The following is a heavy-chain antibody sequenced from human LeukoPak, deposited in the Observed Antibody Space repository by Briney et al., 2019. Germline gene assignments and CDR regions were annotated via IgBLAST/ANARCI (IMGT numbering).Heavy chain of an antibody. D-gene: IGHD3-10*01. V-gene: IGHV4-34*01. J-gene: IGHJ6*02. Sequence: PSETLSLTCAVYGGSLSGYYWSWIRQPPGKGLEWIGEINHSGSTNYNPSLKSRVTISVDTSKNQFSLKLSSVTAADTAVYYCARAYYGSGSYHADYYGMDVWGQGTTVTASS. CDR2: INHSGST. CDR3: ARAYYGSGSYHADYYGMDV. CDR1: GGSLSGYY.